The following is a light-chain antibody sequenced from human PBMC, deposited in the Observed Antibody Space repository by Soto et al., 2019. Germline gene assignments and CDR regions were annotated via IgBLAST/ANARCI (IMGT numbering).Light chain of an antibody. J-gene: IGKJ1*01. CDR3: QQYNTYST. V-gene: IGKV1-5*01. Sequence: DIHLTQSPATLSASVGDRVTITCRASQTISHWLAWYQQKPGKAPKLLIFDASSLENGVPSRFSGSGSGTEFPLTITGLQPDDFANYYCQQYNTYSTFGQGTKVEI. CDR1: QTISHW. CDR2: DAS.